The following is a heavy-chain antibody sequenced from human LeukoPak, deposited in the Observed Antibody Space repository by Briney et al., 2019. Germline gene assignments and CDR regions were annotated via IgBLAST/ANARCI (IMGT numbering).Heavy chain of an antibody. CDR2: ISAYNGNT. Sequence: ASVKVSCKASGYTFTSYAMNWVRQAPGQGLEWMGWISAYNGNTNYAQKLQDRVTMTTDTSTSTDYMELRSLRSDDTAVYYCARELRRDYDFWSGSLEDYYYGMDVWGQGTTVTVSS. V-gene: IGHV1-18*01. CDR1: GYTFTSYA. D-gene: IGHD3-3*01. CDR3: ARELRRDYDFWSGSLEDYYYGMDV. J-gene: IGHJ6*02.